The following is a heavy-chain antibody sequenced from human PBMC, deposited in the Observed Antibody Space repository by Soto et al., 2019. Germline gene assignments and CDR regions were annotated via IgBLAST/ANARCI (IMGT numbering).Heavy chain of an antibody. CDR3: ARDSAVVGSSWSNFDY. V-gene: IGHV1-69*12. CDR1: GGTFSSYA. D-gene: IGHD6-13*01. Sequence: QVQLVQSGAEVKKPGSSVKVSCKASGGTFSSYAISWVRQAPGQGLEWMGGITPIFGTANYAQKFQGRVTITADESTSTAYMELSSLRSEDTAVYYCARDSAVVGSSWSNFDYWGQGTLVTVSS. CDR2: ITPIFGTA. J-gene: IGHJ4*02.